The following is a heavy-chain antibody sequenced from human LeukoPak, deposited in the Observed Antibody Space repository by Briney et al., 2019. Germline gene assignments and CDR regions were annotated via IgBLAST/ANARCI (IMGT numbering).Heavy chain of an antibody. V-gene: IGHV3-53*01. Sequence: GGSLRLSCAASGFTVSSSYMSWVRQAPGKGPEWVSLIYSSGSTYYTDYGKGRFTISRDNSQNTLYLQMNSLSAEDTAVYYCARTFLSGDGYKVGWFDYWGQGTLVTVSS. D-gene: IGHD5-24*01. CDR3: ARTFLSGDGYKVGWFDY. CDR1: GFTVSSSY. J-gene: IGHJ4*02. CDR2: IYSSGST.